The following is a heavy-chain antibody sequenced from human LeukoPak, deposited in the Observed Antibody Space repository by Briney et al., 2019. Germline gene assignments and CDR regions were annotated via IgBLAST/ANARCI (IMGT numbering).Heavy chain of an antibody. CDR2: IFHSGST. CDR1: GGSIISIGYF. D-gene: IGHD2-15*01. J-gene: IGHJ4*02. Sequence: SETLSVTCTVSGGSIISIGYFWGWIRQPPGKGLEWIGTIFHSGSTYYNASLKSRVTMSVDTSKNQFSLRLSSVTAADTAVYYCARRAVVAATGRFLDYWGQGTLVTVSS. CDR3: ARRAVVAATGRFLDY. V-gene: IGHV4-39*01.